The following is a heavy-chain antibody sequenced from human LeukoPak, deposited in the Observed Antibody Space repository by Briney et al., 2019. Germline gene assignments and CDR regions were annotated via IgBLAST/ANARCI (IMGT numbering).Heavy chain of an antibody. CDR2: INHSGST. D-gene: IGHD2-15*01. V-gene: IGHV4-34*01. CDR3: ARASTYCSGGSCILYYYYYMDV. J-gene: IGHJ6*03. CDR1: GGSFSGYY. Sequence: SETLSLTCAVYGGSFSGYYWSWIRQPPGKGLEWIGEINHSGSTNYNPSLKSRVTISVDTSKNQFSLKLSSVTAADTAVYYCARASTYCSGGSCILYYYYYMDVWGKGTTVTVSS.